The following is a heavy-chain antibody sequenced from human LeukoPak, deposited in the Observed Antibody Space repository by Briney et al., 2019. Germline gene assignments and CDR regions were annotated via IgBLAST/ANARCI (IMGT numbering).Heavy chain of an antibody. J-gene: IGHJ4*02. CDR2: FDPEDGET. CDR1: GYTLTELS. Sequence: GASVKVSCKVSGYTLTELSMHWVRQAPGKGLEWMGGFDPEDGETIYAQKFQGRVTMTEDTSTDTAYMELSSLRSEDTAVYYCATDKSRSGWPGYWGQGTLVTVSS. D-gene: IGHD6-19*01. CDR3: ATDKSRSGWPGY. V-gene: IGHV1-24*01.